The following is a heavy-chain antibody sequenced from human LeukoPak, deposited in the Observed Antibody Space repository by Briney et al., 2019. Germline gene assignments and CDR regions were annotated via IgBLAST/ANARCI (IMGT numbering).Heavy chain of an antibody. CDR3: ARELGDLMAFDI. J-gene: IGHJ3*02. CDR1: GGSISSHY. Sequence: SETLSLTCTVSGGSISSHYWSWIRQPPGKGLEWIGYIYYSGSTNYNPSLKSRVTISVDTSKNQFSLKLSSVTAADTAVYYCARELGDLMAFDIWGQGTMVTVSS. CDR2: IYYSGST. V-gene: IGHV4-59*11. D-gene: IGHD3-10*01.